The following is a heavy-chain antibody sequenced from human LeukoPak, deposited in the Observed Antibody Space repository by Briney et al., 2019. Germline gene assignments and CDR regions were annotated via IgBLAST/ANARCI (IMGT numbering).Heavy chain of an antibody. V-gene: IGHV1-18*01. Sequence: EASVTVSCKASGYTFTSYGISWVRQAPGQGLEWMGWISAYNGNTNYAQKLQGRVTMTTDTSTSTAYMELRSLRSDDTAVYYCAGSENIVVVPAAIASFDPWGQGTLVTVSS. D-gene: IGHD2-2*01. CDR1: GYTFTSYG. CDR3: AGSENIVVVPAAIASFDP. J-gene: IGHJ5*02. CDR2: ISAYNGNT.